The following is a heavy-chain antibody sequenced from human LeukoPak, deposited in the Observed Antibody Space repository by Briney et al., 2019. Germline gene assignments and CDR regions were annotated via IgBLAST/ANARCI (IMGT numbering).Heavy chain of an antibody. CDR2: INHSGST. CDR3: ARGPIAVAGGANKFSRRRTGKHFDY. D-gene: IGHD6-19*01. Sequence: SETLSLTCAGYGGSFSGYYWSWIRQPPGKGLEWIGEINHSGSTNYNPSLKSRVTISVDTSKNQFSLKLSSVTAADTAVYYCARGPIAVAGGANKFSRRRTGKHFDYWGQGTLVTVSS. CDR1: GGSFSGYY. J-gene: IGHJ4*02. V-gene: IGHV4-34*01.